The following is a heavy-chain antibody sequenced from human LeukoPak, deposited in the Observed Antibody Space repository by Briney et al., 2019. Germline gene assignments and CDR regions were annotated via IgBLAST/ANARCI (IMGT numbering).Heavy chain of an antibody. Sequence: SETLSLTCTVSGGSISSYYWNWIRQPPGKGLEWIGYIYYSGNTNYNPSLKSRVTISVDTSKNQFSLKLSSVTAADTAVYYCATDNSYGSGSYYTWGQGTLVTVSS. J-gene: IGHJ4*02. V-gene: IGHV4-59*01. CDR1: GGSISSYY. CDR2: IYYSGNT. D-gene: IGHD3-10*01. CDR3: ATDNSYGSGSYYT.